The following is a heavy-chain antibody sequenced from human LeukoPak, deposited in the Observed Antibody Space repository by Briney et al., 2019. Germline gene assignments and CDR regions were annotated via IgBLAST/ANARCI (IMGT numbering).Heavy chain of an antibody. CDR1: GDSIITYY. J-gene: IGHJ4*02. Sequence: SETLSLTCTVSGDSIITYYWSRIRQPPGKGLEWIGYMYYSGSTNYNPSLKSRVTISVDKSRNQFSLTLSSVTAADTAVYYCARHSRGYDSEFGYWGQGTLVTVSS. CDR3: ARHSRGYDSEFGY. D-gene: IGHD5-12*01. CDR2: MYYSGST. V-gene: IGHV4-59*08.